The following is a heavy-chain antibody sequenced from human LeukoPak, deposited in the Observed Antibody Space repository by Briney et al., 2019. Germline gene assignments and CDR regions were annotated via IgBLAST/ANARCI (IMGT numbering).Heavy chain of an antibody. V-gene: IGHV1-8*01. CDR1: GYTFTSYD. J-gene: IGHJ5*02. CDR3: ARRRTVNSVVAATNNWFDP. D-gene: IGHD2-15*01. Sequence: ASVEVSCKASGYTFTSYDINWVRQATGQGLEWMGWMNPNSGNTGYAQKFQGRVTMTRNTSISTAYMELSSLRSEDTAVYYCARRRTVNSVVAATNNWFDPWGQGTLVAVSS. CDR2: MNPNSGNT.